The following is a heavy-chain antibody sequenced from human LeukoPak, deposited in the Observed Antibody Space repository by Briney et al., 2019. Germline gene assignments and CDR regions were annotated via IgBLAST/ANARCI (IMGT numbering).Heavy chain of an antibody. J-gene: IGHJ4*02. Sequence: ASVKVSCKASGYTFTSYYMHWVRQAPGQGLEWMGIINPSGGSTSYAQKFQGRVTMTRDTSISTAYMELSRLRSDDTAVYYCARGGSSGWYYFDYWGQGTLVTVSS. D-gene: IGHD6-19*01. CDR3: ARGGSSGWYYFDY. CDR1: GYTFTSYY. V-gene: IGHV1-46*01. CDR2: INPSGGST.